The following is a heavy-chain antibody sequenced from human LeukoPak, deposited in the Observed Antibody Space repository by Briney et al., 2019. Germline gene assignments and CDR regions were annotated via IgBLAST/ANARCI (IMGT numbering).Heavy chain of an antibody. J-gene: IGHJ6*02. V-gene: IGHV3-30*18. CDR3: AKETRGYNYGNYYGMDV. Sequence: GGSLRLSCAASGFTFSSYSMNWVRQAPGKGLEWVAVISYDGSNKYYADSVKGRFTISRDNSKNTLYLQMNSLRAEDTAVYYCAKETRGYNYGNYYGMDVWGQGTTVTVSS. CDR1: GFTFSSYS. CDR2: ISYDGSNK. D-gene: IGHD5-18*01.